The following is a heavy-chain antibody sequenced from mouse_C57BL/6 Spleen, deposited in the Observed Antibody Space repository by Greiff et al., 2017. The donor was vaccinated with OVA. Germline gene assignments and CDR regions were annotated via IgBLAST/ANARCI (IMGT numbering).Heavy chain of an antibody. CDR2: IDPSDSYT. Sequence: QVQLQQPGAELVKPGASVTLSCKASGYTFTSYWMQWVKQRPGQGLEWIGEIDPSDSYTNYNQKFKGKATLTVDTSSSTAYMQLSSLTSEDSAVYYCARGGGSHYYGSSHYYAMDYWGQGTSVTVSS. V-gene: IGHV1-50*01. CDR1: GYTFTSYW. CDR3: ARGGGSHYYGSSHYYAMDY. J-gene: IGHJ4*01. D-gene: IGHD1-1*01.